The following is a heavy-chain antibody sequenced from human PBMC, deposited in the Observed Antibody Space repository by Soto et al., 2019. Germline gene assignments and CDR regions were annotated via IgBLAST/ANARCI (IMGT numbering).Heavy chain of an antibody. V-gene: IGHV1-69*06. CDR2: SIPIFGTA. Sequence: QVQLVQSGAEVKKPGSSVKVSCKASGGTFSSYAISWVRQAPGQGLEWMGGSIPIFGTANYAQKFQGRVTITADKSTSTAYMELSSLRSEDTAVYYCARNSLNCGGDCLPFDYWGQGTLVTVSS. J-gene: IGHJ4*02. CDR1: GGTFSSYA. CDR3: ARNSLNCGGDCLPFDY. D-gene: IGHD2-21*02.